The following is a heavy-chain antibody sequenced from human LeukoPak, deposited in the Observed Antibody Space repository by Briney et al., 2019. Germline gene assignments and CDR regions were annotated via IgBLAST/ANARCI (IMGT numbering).Heavy chain of an antibody. D-gene: IGHD1-26*01. CDR3: ARYSGSYYYPPAWDL. CDR1: GFTFSNNA. CDR2: TSTSGGSA. V-gene: IGHV3-23*01. J-gene: IGHJ4*02. Sequence: GVSLRLSCAASGFTFSNNAMSWVRQAPGKGLEWVSATSTSGGSAYYADSVKGRFTISRDNSKNTLYLQMDSLRADDTAVYYCARYSGSYYYPPAWDLWGQGTLVTVSS.